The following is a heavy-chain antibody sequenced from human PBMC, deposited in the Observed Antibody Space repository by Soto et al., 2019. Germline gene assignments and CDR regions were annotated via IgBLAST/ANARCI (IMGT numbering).Heavy chain of an antibody. CDR3: ARVTYNWNYAPLGMDV. V-gene: IGHV4-39*01. Sequence: AXETLCLTCTVSGGSISSSSYYWGWIRQPPGKGLEWIGSIYYSGSTYYNPSLKSRVTISVDTSKNQFSLKLSSVTAADTAVYYCARVTYNWNYAPLGMDVWGQGTTVTVSS. D-gene: IGHD1-7*01. CDR1: GGSISSSSYY. J-gene: IGHJ6*02. CDR2: IYYSGST.